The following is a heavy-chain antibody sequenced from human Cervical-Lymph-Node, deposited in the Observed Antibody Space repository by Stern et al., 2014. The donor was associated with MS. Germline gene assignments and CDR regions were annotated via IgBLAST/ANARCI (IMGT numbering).Heavy chain of an antibody. CDR1: GGTFSKFP. Sequence: DQLVESGAEVTKPGSSVTVSCKASGGTFSKFPSSWVRQAPGQGLEWKGGIFPVCGTPTYAQEFRCRVTITADVSTSTVYMELSSLRSDDTAVYYCALSSETSDRWYSLGYDLWGQGTLVTVSS. J-gene: IGHJ5*02. D-gene: IGHD6-13*01. CDR3: ALSSETSDRWYSLGYDL. V-gene: IGHV1-69*01. CDR2: IFPVCGTP.